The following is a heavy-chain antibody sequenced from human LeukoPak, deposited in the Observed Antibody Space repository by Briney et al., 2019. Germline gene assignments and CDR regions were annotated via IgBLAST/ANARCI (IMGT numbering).Heavy chain of an antibody. D-gene: IGHD5-12*01. CDR1: GFTFSSYA. J-gene: IGHJ6*03. CDR2: ISGSGGST. V-gene: IGHV3-23*01. Sequence: PGGSLRLSCAASGFTFSSYAMSWVRQAPGKGLEWVSAISGSGGSTYYADSVKGRFTISRDNSKNTLYLQMNSLRAEDTAVYYCARDSEGYSGYDGYYYMDVWGKGTTVTISS. CDR3: ARDSEGYSGYDGYYYMDV.